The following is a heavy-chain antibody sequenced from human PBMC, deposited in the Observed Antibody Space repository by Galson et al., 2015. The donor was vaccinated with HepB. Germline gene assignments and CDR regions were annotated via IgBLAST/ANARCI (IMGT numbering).Heavy chain of an antibody. Sequence: SLRLSCAASGFTFDDYAMHWVRQAPGKGLEWVSGISWNSGSIGYADSVKGRFTISRDNAKNSLYLQMNSLRAEDTALYYCAKDKRVGATSVFYYFDYWGQGTLVTVSS. J-gene: IGHJ4*02. D-gene: IGHD1-26*01. CDR3: AKDKRVGATSVFYYFDY. CDR1: GFTFDDYA. V-gene: IGHV3-9*01. CDR2: ISWNSGSI.